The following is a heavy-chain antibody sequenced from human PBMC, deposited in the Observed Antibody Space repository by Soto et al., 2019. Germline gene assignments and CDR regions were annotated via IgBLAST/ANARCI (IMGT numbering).Heavy chain of an antibody. CDR1: GYTFTSYY. Sequence: ASVKVSCKASGYTFTSYYMHWVRQAPGQGLEWMGIINPSGGSTSYAQKIQGRVTMTRDTSTSTVYMELSSLRSEDTAVYYCARDPSSPYCGGDCAIYYYYYGMDVWGQGTTVTVSS. V-gene: IGHV1-46*01. J-gene: IGHJ6*02. CDR3: ARDPSSPYCGGDCAIYYYYYGMDV. CDR2: INPSGGST. D-gene: IGHD2-21*02.